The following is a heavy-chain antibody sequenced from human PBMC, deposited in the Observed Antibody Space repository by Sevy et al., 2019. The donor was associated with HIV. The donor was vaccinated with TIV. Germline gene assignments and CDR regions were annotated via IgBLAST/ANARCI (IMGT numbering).Heavy chain of an antibody. D-gene: IGHD1-26*01. CDR3: AKWDADRXXYFDX. CDR1: GFSFSNYN. J-gene: IGHJ4*02. Sequence: GGSLRLSCAAXGFSFSNYNMNWVRQAPGKGLEWVSSITGSSDYIYYADSVKGRFTISRDNAKNSLYLRMNSLKTEDTAVXXXAKWDADRXXYFDXWGQGILVTVSS. CDR2: ITGSSDYI. V-gene: IGHV3-21*06.